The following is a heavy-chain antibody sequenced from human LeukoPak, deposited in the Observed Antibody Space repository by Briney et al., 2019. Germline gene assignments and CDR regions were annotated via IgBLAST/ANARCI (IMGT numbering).Heavy chain of an antibody. D-gene: IGHD6-13*01. CDR2: IFPSGGEI. CDR1: GFTFSTFA. V-gene: IGHV3-23*01. J-gene: IGHJ4*02. Sequence: PGGSLRLSCAASGFTFSTFAMIWVRQPPGKGLEWVSSIFPSGGEIHYADSVRGRFTISRDNSKSTLSLQMNSLRAEDTAVYYCARVGEAAAGFDYWGQGTLVTVSS. CDR3: ARVGEAAAGFDY.